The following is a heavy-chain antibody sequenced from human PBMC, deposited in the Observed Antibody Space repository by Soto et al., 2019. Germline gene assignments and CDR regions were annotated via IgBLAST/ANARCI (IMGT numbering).Heavy chain of an antibody. J-gene: IGHJ4*02. CDR3: ARARLRYFDWLLY. CDR1: GYTFTSYA. V-gene: IGHV1-3*01. D-gene: IGHD3-9*01. Sequence: QVQLVQSGAEVKKPGASVKVSCKASGYTFTSYAMHWVRQAPGQRLEWMGWINAGNGNTKYSQKFQGRVTITRDTSASTAYMELSSLRSEDTAVYYCARARLRYFDWLLYWGQGTLVTVSS. CDR2: INAGNGNT.